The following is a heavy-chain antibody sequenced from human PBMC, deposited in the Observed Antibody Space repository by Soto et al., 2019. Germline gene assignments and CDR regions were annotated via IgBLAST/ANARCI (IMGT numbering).Heavy chain of an antibody. Sequence: QGQLQESGPGLVKPSQTLSLTCTVSGGSISSGAYYWSWIRQHPGKGLEWIGYIYNSGSTYYNPSLKSRVTISVDTSKNHFSLKLSSVTAADTAVYNCARLLTTVTTRWVEYWGQGTLVTVSS. D-gene: IGHD4-17*01. CDR2: IYNSGST. V-gene: IGHV4-31*03. CDR1: GGSISSGAYY. CDR3: ARLLTTVTTRWVEY. J-gene: IGHJ4*02.